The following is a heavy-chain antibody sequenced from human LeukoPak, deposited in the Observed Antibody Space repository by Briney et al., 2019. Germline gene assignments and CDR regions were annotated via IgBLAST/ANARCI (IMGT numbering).Heavy chain of an antibody. V-gene: IGHV3-23*01. CDR1: GFTFSSYA. J-gene: IGHJ3*02. CDR2: ISGSGGST. CDR3: AKEGYSSGWYAADAFDI. D-gene: IGHD6-19*01. Sequence: GGSLRLSCAASGFTFSSYAMSWVRQAPGKGLEWVSAISGSGGSTYYADSVKGRFTISRDNSKNTLYLQMNSLRAEDTAVYYCAKEGYSSGWYAADAFDIWGQGTMVTVSS.